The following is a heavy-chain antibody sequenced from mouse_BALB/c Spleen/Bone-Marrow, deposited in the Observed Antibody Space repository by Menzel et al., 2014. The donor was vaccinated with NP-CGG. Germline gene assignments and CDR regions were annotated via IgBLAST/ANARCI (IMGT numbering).Heavy chain of an antibody. V-gene: IGHV7-1*02. D-gene: IGHD2-10*02. CDR2: SRNKAKYYTT. Sequence: EVQGVESGGGLVQPGDSLRLSCATSGFTFSDFYMEWVRQPLGKRLEWIAASRNKAKYYTTEYSASVKGRFIVSRDTSQSVLYLQMNALRAEDTAIYYCARDVGYGNYFVYWGQGTLVTVSA. J-gene: IGHJ3*01. CDR3: ARDVGYGNYFVY. CDR1: GFTFSDFY.